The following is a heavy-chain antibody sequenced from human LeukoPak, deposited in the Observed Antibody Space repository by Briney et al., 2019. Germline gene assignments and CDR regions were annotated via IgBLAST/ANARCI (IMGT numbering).Heavy chain of an antibody. CDR2: IYSGGST. CDR1: GFTVSSNY. V-gene: IGHV3-53*01. Sequence: PGGSLRLSRAASGFTVSSNYMSWVRQAPGKGLEWVSVIYSGGSTYYADSVKGRFTISRDNSKNTLYLQMNSLRAEDTAVYYCARVERWLQFSLIDYWGQGTLVTVSS. CDR3: ARVERWLQFSLIDY. J-gene: IGHJ4*02. D-gene: IGHD5-24*01.